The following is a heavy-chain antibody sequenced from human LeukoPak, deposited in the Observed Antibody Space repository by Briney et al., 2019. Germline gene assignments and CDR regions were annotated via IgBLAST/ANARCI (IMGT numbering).Heavy chain of an antibody. D-gene: IGHD3-22*01. CDR3: ARTGDYYDSSGYYYFDC. CDR2: IIPIFGTA. Sequence: TVKVSCKASGGTFSSYAISWVRQAPGQGLEWMGGIIPIFGTANYAQKFQGRVTITTDESTSTAYMELSSLRSEDTAVYYCARTGDYYDSSGYYYFDCWGQGTLVTVSS. J-gene: IGHJ4*02. V-gene: IGHV1-69*05. CDR1: GGTFSSYA.